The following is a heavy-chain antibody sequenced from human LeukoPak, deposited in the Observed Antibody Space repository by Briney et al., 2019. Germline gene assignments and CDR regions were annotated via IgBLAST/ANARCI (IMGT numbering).Heavy chain of an antibody. CDR1: GFTFSDYY. Sequence: GGSLRLSCAVSGFTFSDYYRSWIRQGPGKGREGGAYINSGGSNISHADPVEGRFTIYRDNAEDSLYLQMPSLRADDTAVFYCARRSAAGRCFVYWGQGTLVTVSS. CDR3: ARRSAAGRCFVY. V-gene: IGHV3-11*01. J-gene: IGHJ4*02. D-gene: IGHD6-13*01. CDR2: INSGGSNI.